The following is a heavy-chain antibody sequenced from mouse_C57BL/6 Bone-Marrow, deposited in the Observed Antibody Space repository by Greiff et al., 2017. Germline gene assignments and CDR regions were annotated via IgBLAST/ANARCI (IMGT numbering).Heavy chain of an antibody. CDR1: GYTFTSYW. Sequence: VQLQQPGAELVKPGASVKMSCKASGYTFTSYWITWVKQRPGQGLEWIGDIYPGSGSTNYNETFKSKATLHVDTSSSTAYMQLSSLTSEDSAVYYCSRSPYSYTMDYWGGGTSVTVTS. CDR3: SRSPYSYTMDY. V-gene: IGHV1-55*01. CDR2: IYPGSGST. J-gene: IGHJ4*01.